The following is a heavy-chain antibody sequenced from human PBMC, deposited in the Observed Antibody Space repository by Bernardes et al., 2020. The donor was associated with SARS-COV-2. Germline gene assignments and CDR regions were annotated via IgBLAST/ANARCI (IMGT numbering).Heavy chain of an antibody. V-gene: IGHV3-64*01. D-gene: IGHD4-4*01. Sequence: GSLRLSCAASGFTFSSYAMHWVRQAPGKGLEYVSAISSNGGSTYYANSVKGRFTISRDNSKNTLYLQMGSLRAEDMAVYYCARDEDYSNAYYYYGMDVWGQGTTVTVSS. CDR3: ARDEDYSNAYYYYGMDV. CDR2: ISSNGGST. CDR1: GFTFSSYA. J-gene: IGHJ6*02.